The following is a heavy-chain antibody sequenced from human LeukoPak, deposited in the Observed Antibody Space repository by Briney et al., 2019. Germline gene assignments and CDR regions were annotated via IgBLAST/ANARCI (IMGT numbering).Heavy chain of an antibody. CDR2: IRYDGTNK. V-gene: IGHV3-30*02. J-gene: IGHJ3*02. CDR1: GFTFSSYG. D-gene: IGHD3-22*01. CDR3: AKARGLIGGAFDI. Sequence: PGGSLRLSCAASGFTFSSYGIHWVRQAPGKGLEWVAFIRYDGTNKYYADSVKGRFTISRDNSKNSLYLQMNSLRTEDTALYYCAKARGLIGGAFDIWGQGTMVTVSS.